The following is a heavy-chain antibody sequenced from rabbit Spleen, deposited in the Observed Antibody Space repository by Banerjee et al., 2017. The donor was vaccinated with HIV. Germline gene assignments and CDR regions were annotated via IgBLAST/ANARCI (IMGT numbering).Heavy chain of an antibody. Sequence: QSLEESGGDLVKPGASLTLTCTASGFTLSSYWICWVRQAPGKGLEWIACIYTDNSKTYYANWAKGRFTVSKTSSPSVTLQMTSLTVADTATYFCARDTGSSFSSYGMDLWGPGTLVTVS. CDR3: ARDTGSSFSSYGMDL. CDR2: IYTDNSKT. CDR1: GFTLSSYW. D-gene: IGHD8-1*01. V-gene: IGHV1S40*01. J-gene: IGHJ6*01.